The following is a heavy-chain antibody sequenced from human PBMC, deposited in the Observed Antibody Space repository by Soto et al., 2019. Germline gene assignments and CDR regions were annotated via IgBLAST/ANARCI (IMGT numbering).Heavy chain of an antibody. CDR1: GFTFSSYW. V-gene: IGHV3-7*01. J-gene: IGHJ4*02. D-gene: IGHD2-2*01. CDR2: IKQDGSEK. CDR3: ARGGYCSSTSCYLSEYYFDY. Sequence: GGSLRLSCAASGFTFSSYWMSWVRQAPGKGLEWVANIKQDGSEKYYVDSVKGRFTISRDNAKNSLYLQMNSLRAEDTAVYYCARGGYCSSTSCYLSEYYFDYWGQGTLVTVSS.